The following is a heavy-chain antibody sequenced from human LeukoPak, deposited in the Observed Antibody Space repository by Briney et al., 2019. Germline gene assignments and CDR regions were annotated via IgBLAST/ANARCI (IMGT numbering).Heavy chain of an antibody. J-gene: IGHJ4*02. V-gene: IGHV4-39*01. CDR1: GGSISSSSYY. CDR3: ARQGHYPWYQFDY. CDR2: IYYSGST. D-gene: IGHD2-2*01. Sequence: SETLSLTCTVSGGSISSSSYYWGWIRQPPGKGLEWIGSIYYSGSTYYNPSLKSRVTISVDTSKNQFSLKLSSVTAADTAVYYCARQGHYPWYQFDYWGQGTLVTVPS.